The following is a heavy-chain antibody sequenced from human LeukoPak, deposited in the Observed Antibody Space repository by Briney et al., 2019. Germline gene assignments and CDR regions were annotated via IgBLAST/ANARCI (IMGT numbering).Heavy chain of an antibody. CDR3: ARALSSIAWDAFDI. Sequence: SETLSLTCTVSGGSISSYYWSWIRQPPGKGLEWIGYIYYSGSTNYNPSLKSRVTISVDTSKNQFSLKLSSVTAVDTAVYYCARALSSIAWDAFDIWGQGTMVTVSS. J-gene: IGHJ3*02. V-gene: IGHV4-59*01. D-gene: IGHD3-16*02. CDR1: GGSISSYY. CDR2: IYYSGST.